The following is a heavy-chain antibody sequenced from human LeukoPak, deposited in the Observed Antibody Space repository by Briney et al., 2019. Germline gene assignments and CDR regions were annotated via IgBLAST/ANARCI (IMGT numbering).Heavy chain of an antibody. CDR3: ARDPDLRYCSGGSCYSFDY. CDR1: GFTFSSYA. D-gene: IGHD2-15*01. Sequence: GGSLRLSCAASGFTFSSYAMHWVRQAPGKGLEWVAVISYDGSNKYYADSVKGRFTISRDNSKNTLYLQMNSLRAEDTAVYYCARDPDLRYCSGGSCYSFDYWGQGTLATVSS. V-gene: IGHV3-30*04. J-gene: IGHJ4*02. CDR2: ISYDGSNK.